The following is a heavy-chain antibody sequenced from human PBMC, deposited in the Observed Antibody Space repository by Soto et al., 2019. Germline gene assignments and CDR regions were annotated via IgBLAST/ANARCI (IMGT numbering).Heavy chain of an antibody. J-gene: IGHJ6*03. CDR1: GGTFSSYA. D-gene: IGHD3-10*01. Sequence: GASVKVSCKASGGTFSSYAISWVRQAPGQGLEWMGGIIPIFGTANYAQKFQGRVTMTRNTSISTAYMELSSLRSEDTAVYYCARTLLWFGELENYYYYMDVWGKGTTVTVSS. CDR3: ARTLLWFGELENYYYYMDV. V-gene: IGHV1-69*05. CDR2: IIPIFGTA.